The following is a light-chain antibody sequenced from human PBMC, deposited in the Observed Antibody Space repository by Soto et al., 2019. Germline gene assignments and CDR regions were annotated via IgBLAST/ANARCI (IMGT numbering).Light chain of an antibody. CDR3: CSYAGSHTPWV. CDR1: SSDVGAYDY. J-gene: IGLJ3*02. V-gene: IGLV2-11*01. CDR2: DVN. Sequence: QSALTQPASVSGSPGQSITISCTGTSSDVGAYDYVSWYQHHPGKAPKLMIYDVNKWPSGVPHRFSGSKSGNTASLTISGLQAEDEADYHCCSYAGSHTPWVFGGGTKLTVL.